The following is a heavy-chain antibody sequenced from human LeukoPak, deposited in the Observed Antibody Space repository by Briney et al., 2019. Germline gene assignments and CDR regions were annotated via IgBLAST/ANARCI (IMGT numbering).Heavy chain of an antibody. CDR1: GYTFTGYY. Sequence: GASVKVSCKASGYTFTGYYMHWVRQAPGQGLEWMGRINPNSGGTNYAQKFQGRVTMTRDTSISTAYMELSRLRSDDTAVYYCARGGSNWGFVRGCGYWGQGTLVTVSS. CDR3: ARGGSNWGFVRGCGY. D-gene: IGHD7-27*01. J-gene: IGHJ4*02. V-gene: IGHV1-2*06. CDR2: INPNSGGT.